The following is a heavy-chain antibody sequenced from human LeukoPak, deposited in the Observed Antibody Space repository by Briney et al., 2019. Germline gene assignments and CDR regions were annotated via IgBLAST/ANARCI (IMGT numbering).Heavy chain of an antibody. J-gene: IGHJ5*02. Sequence: SETLSLTCTVSGGSISSYYWSWIRQPPGKGLERIGYIYYSGSTNYNPSLKSRVTISVDTSKNQFSLKLSSVTAADTAVYYCARDLLGYDILTGSMGRYNWFDPWGQGTLVTVSS. D-gene: IGHD3-9*01. CDR3: ARDLLGYDILTGSMGRYNWFDP. V-gene: IGHV4-59*12. CDR1: GGSISSYY. CDR2: IYYSGST.